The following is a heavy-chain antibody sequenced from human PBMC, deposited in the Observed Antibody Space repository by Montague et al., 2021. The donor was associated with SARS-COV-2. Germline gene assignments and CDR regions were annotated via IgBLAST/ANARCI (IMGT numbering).Heavy chain of an antibody. CDR2: IYWDDDE. CDR3: VPLGFDPRSYYPPQNWFDP. Sequence: PALVKPTQTLTLTCTFSGISLSTSGVGVAWIRQPPGKALEWLALIYWDDDERYSPSMRSRLTITKDTSENQVFLRMTNMDPMDTATYYCVPLGFDPRSYYPPQNWFDPWGQGILVTVSS. D-gene: IGHD3-10*01. V-gene: IGHV2-5*02. CDR1: GISLSTSGVG. J-gene: IGHJ5*02.